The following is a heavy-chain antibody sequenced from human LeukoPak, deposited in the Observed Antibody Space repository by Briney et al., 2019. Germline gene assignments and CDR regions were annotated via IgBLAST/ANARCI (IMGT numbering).Heavy chain of an antibody. CDR1: GYSFATYW. V-gene: IGHV5-51*01. Sequence: GESLKISCKGSGYSFATYWIAWVRQVPGKGLEGMGIIYPDESNIRYSPSFQGQVTISADKSISTAYLQWSSLKASDTAIYYCARPPSRGYSSSFEYWGQGTLVTVSS. CDR2: IYPDESNI. D-gene: IGHD2-2*03. J-gene: IGHJ4*02. CDR3: ARPPSRGYSSSFEY.